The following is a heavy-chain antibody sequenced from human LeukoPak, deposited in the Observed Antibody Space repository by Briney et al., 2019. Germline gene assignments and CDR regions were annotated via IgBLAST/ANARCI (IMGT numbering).Heavy chain of an antibody. CDR1: GFTFSSYA. CDR2: ISASGGST. J-gene: IGHJ5*02. Sequence: GGSLRLSCAASGFTFSSYAMSWVRQAPGKGLEWVSAISASGGSTYYADSVKGRFTISRDNSKNTLYLQMNSLRAEDTAVYYCAKGRILVRGVIATWGQGTLVTVSS. CDR3: AKGRILVRGVIAT. D-gene: IGHD3-10*01. V-gene: IGHV3-23*01.